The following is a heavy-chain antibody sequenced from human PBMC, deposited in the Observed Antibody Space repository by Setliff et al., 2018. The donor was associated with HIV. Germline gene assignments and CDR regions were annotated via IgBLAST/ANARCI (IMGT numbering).Heavy chain of an antibody. V-gene: IGHV3-15*07. CDR1: GFTFSNAW. J-gene: IGHJ4*02. D-gene: IGHD1-26*01. CDR2: IKSKTDGGKT. CDR3: TTDLGGSYHGWNY. Sequence: GGSLRLSCAASGFTFSNAWMNWVRQAPGKGLEWVGRIKSKTDGGKTDYAAPVKGRFTISRDDSKNTLYLQRNSLKNEDTAVYYCTTDLGGSYHGWNYWGQGTLVTVSS.